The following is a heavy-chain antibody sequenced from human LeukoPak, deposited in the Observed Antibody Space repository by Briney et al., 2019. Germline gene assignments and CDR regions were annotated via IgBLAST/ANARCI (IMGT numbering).Heavy chain of an antibody. D-gene: IGHD3-3*01. V-gene: IGHV3-23*01. Sequence: GASLRLSCAASGFTFSSYAMSWVRQAPGKGLEWVSTISGSGGSTYYADSVKGGFTISRDNSKNTLYLQMNSLRVEDTAVYYCAKDRSVGVAIYYYYGMDVWGQGTTVTVSS. CDR3: AKDRSVGVAIYYYYGMDV. CDR1: GFTFSSYA. CDR2: ISGSGGST. J-gene: IGHJ6*02.